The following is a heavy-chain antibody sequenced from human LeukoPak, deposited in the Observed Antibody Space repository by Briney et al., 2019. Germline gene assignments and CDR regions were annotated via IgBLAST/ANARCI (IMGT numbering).Heavy chain of an antibody. D-gene: IGHD3-9*01. CDR2: ISAYNGNT. Sequence: ASVKVSCKASGYTFTSYGISWVRQAPGQGLEWMGWISAYNGNTNYAQKLQGRVTMTTDTSTSTAYMELRSLRSDDTAVYYCARDFALYDILTGYSDAFDIWGQGTMVTVPS. V-gene: IGHV1-18*01. J-gene: IGHJ3*02. CDR3: ARDFALYDILTGYSDAFDI. CDR1: GYTFTSYG.